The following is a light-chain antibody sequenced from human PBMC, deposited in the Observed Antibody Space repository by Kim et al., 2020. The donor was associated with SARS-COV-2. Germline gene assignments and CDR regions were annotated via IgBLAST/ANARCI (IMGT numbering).Light chain of an antibody. Sequence: GQTVTISCSGGRANIGNNFVFWYRQLPGAAPRLLMYRNDQRPSGVPDRISGSKSGTSASFAISDLRSEDEADYFCASWDDTLNSQLFGGGTQLTVL. CDR2: RND. CDR3: ASWDDTLNSQL. V-gene: IGLV1-47*01. CDR1: RANIGNNF. J-gene: IGLJ3*02.